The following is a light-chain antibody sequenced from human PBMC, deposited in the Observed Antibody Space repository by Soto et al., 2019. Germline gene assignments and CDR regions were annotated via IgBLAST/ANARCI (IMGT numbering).Light chain of an antibody. CDR2: EVR. CDR3: NSYTSSTTWV. J-gene: IGLJ3*02. Sequence: QSALTQPASVSGSPGQSITISCTGTSSDVGRYNYVSWYQQHRGKAPKLMIYEVRDRPSGVSSRFSGSKSGNTASLTISGLQAEDEAEYYCNSYTSSTTWVFGGGTKLTVL. V-gene: IGLV2-14*01. CDR1: SSDVGRYNY.